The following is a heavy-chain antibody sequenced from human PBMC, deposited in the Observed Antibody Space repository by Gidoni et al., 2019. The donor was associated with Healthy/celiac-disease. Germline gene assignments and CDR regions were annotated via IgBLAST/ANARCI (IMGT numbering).Heavy chain of an antibody. J-gene: IGHJ4*02. V-gene: IGHV3-30*01. CDR3: ATTGYSSGPSIS. CDR1: GFTFSSYA. CDR2: ISYDGSNK. Sequence: QVQLVESGGGVVQPGRSLRLSCAASGFTFSSYAMHWVRQAPGKGLEWVAVISYDGSNKNYADSVKGRFTISRDNSKNTLYLQMNSLRAEDTAVYYCATTGYSSGPSISWGQGTLVTVSS. D-gene: IGHD6-19*01.